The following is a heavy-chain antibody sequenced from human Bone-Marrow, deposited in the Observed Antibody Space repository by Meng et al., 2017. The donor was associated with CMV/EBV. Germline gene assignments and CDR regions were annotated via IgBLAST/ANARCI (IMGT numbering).Heavy chain of an antibody. CDR2: IRYDGSNK. CDR1: GFTFSSYG. J-gene: IGHJ4*02. V-gene: IGHV3-30*02. D-gene: IGHD2-2*01. Sequence: GGSLRLSCAASGFTFSSYGMHWVRQAPGKGLEWGAFIRYDGSNKYYADSVKGRFTISRDNSKNTLYLQMSSLRAEDTAVYYCAKIGYCSSTSCRLSDYWGQGTLVTVSS. CDR3: AKIGYCSSTSCRLSDY.